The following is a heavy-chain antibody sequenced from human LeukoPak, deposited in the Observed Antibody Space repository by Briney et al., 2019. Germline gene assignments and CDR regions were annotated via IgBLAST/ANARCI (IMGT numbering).Heavy chain of an antibody. V-gene: IGHV5-10-1*01. CDR3: ARLKLVRGSYYYGLDV. CDR2: IDPSDSYT. D-gene: IGHD3-10*01. Sequence: GESLKISFKGSGYSFTSYWISWVRQMPGKGLEWMGRIDPSDSYTNYSPSFQGHVTISADKSISTAYILRSSLKASDTAMYYCARLKLVRGSYYYGLDVWGKGTTVTVSS. CDR1: GYSFTSYW. J-gene: IGHJ6*04.